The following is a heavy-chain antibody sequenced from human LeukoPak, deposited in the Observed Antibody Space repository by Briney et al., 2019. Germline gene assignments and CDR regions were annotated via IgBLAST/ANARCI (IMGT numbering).Heavy chain of an antibody. J-gene: IGHJ4*02. D-gene: IGHD6-19*01. CDR3: ACSGPYSNGGVMTDY. CDR1: GLIVSSNY. V-gene: IGHV3-66*01. Sequence: GGSLRLSCAASGLIVSSNYMSWVRQAPGKGLEWVSIIYRDGNTNYADSVKGRFTISRDNSKNTLSLQMNSLRAEDTAVYYCACSGPYSNGGVMTDYWGQGTPVTVSS. CDR2: IYRDGNT.